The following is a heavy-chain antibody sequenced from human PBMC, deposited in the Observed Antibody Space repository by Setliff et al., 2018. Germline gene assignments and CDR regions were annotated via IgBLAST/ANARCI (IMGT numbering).Heavy chain of an antibody. J-gene: IGHJ4*02. CDR2: IYYSGST. CDR3: ARHPHYDSSGYRDY. D-gene: IGHD3-22*01. Sequence: PSETLPLTCTVSGGSISSGGYYWSWIRQHPGKGLEWIGYIYYSGSTYYNPSLKSRVTISVDTSKNQFSLKLSSVPAADTAVYYCARHPHYDSSGYRDYWGQGTLVTVSS. V-gene: IGHV4-31*03. CDR1: GGSISSGGYY.